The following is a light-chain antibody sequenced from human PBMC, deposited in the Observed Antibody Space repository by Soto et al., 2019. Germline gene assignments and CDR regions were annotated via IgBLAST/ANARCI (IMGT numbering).Light chain of an antibody. J-gene: IGKJ5*01. Sequence: ILWTQSPGTLSLSPGERATLSCRASQTVSRNLAWYQQRPGQAPRLLIYDISNRATGVPARFSGSGSETDFTLTISRLEPEDFALYYCQQYGSSAPITFGQG. CDR1: QTVSRN. V-gene: IGKV3-20*01. CDR2: DIS. CDR3: QQYGSSAPIT.